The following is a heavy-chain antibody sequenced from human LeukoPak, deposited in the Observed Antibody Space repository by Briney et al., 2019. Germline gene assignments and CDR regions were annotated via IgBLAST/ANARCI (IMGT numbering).Heavy chain of an antibody. V-gene: IGHV4-59*08. CDR3: GRTPVSYWHFDL. Sequence: SETLSLTCTVSGGSISSYYWSWIRQPPGKGLEWIGYIYYSGSANYSPSLNSRVTISADTSRDQFSLKLTSVTAADTAVYYCGRTPVSYWHFDLWGRGTLVTVSS. J-gene: IGHJ2*01. D-gene: IGHD5/OR15-5a*01. CDR1: GGSISSYY. CDR2: IYYSGSA.